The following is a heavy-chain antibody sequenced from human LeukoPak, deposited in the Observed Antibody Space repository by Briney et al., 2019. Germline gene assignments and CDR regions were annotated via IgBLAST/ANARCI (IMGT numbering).Heavy chain of an antibody. V-gene: IGHV1-3*03. Sequence: GASVNVSCKASGYTFTSYAMHWVRQAPGQRLEWMGWINAGNGNTKYSQEFQGRVTITRDTSASTAYMELSSLRSEDMAVYYCARARYSYGSNWFDPWGQGTLVTVSS. CDR1: GYTFTSYA. D-gene: IGHD5-18*01. CDR2: INAGNGNT. CDR3: ARARYSYGSNWFDP. J-gene: IGHJ5*02.